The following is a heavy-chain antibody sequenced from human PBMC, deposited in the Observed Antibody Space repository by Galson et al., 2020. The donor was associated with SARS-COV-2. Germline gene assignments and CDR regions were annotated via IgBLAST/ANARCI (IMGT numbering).Heavy chain of an antibody. CDR3: ARETDDYTSSWYDS. Sequence: GGSLRLSCRASGFTFSSSAMHWVRQAPGKGLEWVAIISYDGTKRYNLDSVKGRFTISRDNSKITLYLQMDSLTTEDTAVYYCARETDDYTSSWYDSWGQGTLVTVSS. CDR1: GFTFSSSA. J-gene: IGHJ5*01. CDR2: ISYDGTKR. D-gene: IGHD6-13*01. V-gene: IGHV3-30*04.